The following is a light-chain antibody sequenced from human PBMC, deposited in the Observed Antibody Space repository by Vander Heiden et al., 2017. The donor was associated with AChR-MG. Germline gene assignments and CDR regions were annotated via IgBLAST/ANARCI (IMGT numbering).Light chain of an antibody. J-gene: IGKJ2*01. CDR1: QSVSSNY. Sequence: EVVLTQSPGTLSLSPGERATLPCRPSQSVSSNYLAGFRQEAGQAPRLLISGVSFRATGIPDRFSGSGSGTDFTLTISRLEPEDFAVYYCQQYGGSPPYTFGQGTKLEIK. V-gene: IGKV3-20*01. CDR3: QQYGGSPPYT. CDR2: GVS.